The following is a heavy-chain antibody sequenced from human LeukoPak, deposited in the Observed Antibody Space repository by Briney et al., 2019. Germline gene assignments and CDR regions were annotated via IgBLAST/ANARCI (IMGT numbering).Heavy chain of an antibody. J-gene: IGHJ4*02. V-gene: IGHV4-59*12. CDR2: IYHSGST. D-gene: IGHD3-3*01. CDR3: ARSIAYYDFWSGLDY. Sequence: SSETLSLTCTVSGGSISSFYWSWIRQPPGKGLEWIGYIYHSGSTYYNPSLKSRVTISVDRSKNQFSLKLSSVTAADTAVYYCARSIAYYDFWSGLDYWGQGTLVTVSS. CDR1: GGSISSFY.